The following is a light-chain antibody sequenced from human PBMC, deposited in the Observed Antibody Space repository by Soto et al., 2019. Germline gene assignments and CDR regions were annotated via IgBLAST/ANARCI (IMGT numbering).Light chain of an antibody. J-gene: IGKJ2*01. CDR1: QSVNSH. Sequence: IVMTQSPATLPVSPGERATLSCRTSQSVNSHLAWYQHKPGQAPRLLIYGASSRATGIPTRFSGSGSGTEFTLTIDSLQSEDFAIYFCQQYGSSPYTFGQGTKLEIK. V-gene: IGKV3-15*01. CDR3: QQYGSSPYT. CDR2: GAS.